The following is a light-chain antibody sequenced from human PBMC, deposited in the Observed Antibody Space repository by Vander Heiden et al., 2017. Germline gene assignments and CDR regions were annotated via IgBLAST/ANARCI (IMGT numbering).Light chain of an antibody. CDR1: QSVSTN. CDR3: QQYNNWPPWT. CDR2: AAS. V-gene: IGKV3-15*01. Sequence: EIVMTQSPATLSVSPGERATLSCRASQSVSTNLAWYQQKPGQGPRLLIFAASTGAPGVPDRISGSGSGTEFALTISSLQSEDFAVYFCQQYNNWPPWTFGQGTKVEIK. J-gene: IGKJ1*01.